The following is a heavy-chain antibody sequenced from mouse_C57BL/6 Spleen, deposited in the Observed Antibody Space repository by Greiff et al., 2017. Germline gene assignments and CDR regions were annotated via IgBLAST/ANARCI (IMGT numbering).Heavy chain of an antibody. Sequence: EVQGVESGGGLVKPGGSLKLSCAASGFTFSDYGMHWVRQAPEKGLEWVAYISSGSSTIYYADTVKGRFTISRDNAKNTPFLQLTSLRSEDTAMYYCARRYGVLGYFDVWGTGTTVTVSS. J-gene: IGHJ1*03. CDR3: ARRYGVLGYFDV. CDR2: ISSGSSTI. D-gene: IGHD2-14*01. V-gene: IGHV5-17*01. CDR1: GFTFSDYG.